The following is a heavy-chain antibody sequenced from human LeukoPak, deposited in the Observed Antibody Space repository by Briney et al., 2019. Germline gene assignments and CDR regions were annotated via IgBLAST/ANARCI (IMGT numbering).Heavy chain of an antibody. J-gene: IGHJ6*03. CDR2: INSDGSST. CDR3: ARVSSGSYFGYYYYYMDV. CDR1: GFTFSNYW. V-gene: IGHV3-74*01. D-gene: IGHD1-26*01. Sequence: PGGSLRLSCAASGFTFSNYWMHWVRQAPGKGLVWVSRINSDGSSTSYADSVKGRFTISRDNAKNMLYLQMNSLRAEDTAVYYCARVSSGSYFGYYYYYMDVWGKGTTVTVSS.